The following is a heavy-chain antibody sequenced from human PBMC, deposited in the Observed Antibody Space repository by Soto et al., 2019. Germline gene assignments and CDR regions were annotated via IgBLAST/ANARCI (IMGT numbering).Heavy chain of an antibody. CDR2: IGGSGSST. D-gene: IGHD3-9*01. CDR1: GFTFSSYA. J-gene: IGHJ4*02. CDR3: AKVSTGYYYYFDS. Sequence: PGGSLRLSCAASGFTFSSYAMSWVRQAPGKGLEWASGIGGSGSSTFYADSVKGRFTISRDNSKNTLYLQMNSLRAEDTAVYHCAKVSTGYYYYFDSWGRGTLVTVSS. V-gene: IGHV3-23*01.